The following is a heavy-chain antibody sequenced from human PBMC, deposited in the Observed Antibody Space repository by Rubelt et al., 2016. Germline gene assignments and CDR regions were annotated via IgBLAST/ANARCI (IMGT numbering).Heavy chain of an antibody. D-gene: IGHD3-10*01. CDR2: ISGSGGST. CDR3: AKCRGSYPCYFDL. CDR1: GFTFSSYA. Sequence: EVQLLESGGGLVQPGGSLRLSCAASGFTFSSYAMSWVRQAPGKGLEWVSAISGSGGSTYYADSVKVRFTISRYNSKNTLYLQMNCLRAEDTAVYYCAKCRGSYPCYFDLWGRGTLATVSS. J-gene: IGHJ2*01. V-gene: IGHV3-23*01.